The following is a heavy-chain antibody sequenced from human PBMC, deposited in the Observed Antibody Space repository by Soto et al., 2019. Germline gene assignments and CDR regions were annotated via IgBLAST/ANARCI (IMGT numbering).Heavy chain of an antibody. CDR1: GGSISSGDYY. CDR2: IYYSGST. Sequence: SETRSLTCTVSGGSISSGDYYWSWIRQPPGKGLEWIGYIYYSGSTYYNPSLKSRVTISVDTSKNQFSLKLSSVTAADTAVYYCARGGGSGSYTFDYWGQGTLVTVFS. D-gene: IGHD3-10*01. J-gene: IGHJ4*02. CDR3: ARGGGSGSYTFDY. V-gene: IGHV4-30-4*01.